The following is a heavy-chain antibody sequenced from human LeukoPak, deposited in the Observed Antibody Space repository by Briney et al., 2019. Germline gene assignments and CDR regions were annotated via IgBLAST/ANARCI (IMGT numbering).Heavy chain of an antibody. V-gene: IGHV3-74*01. D-gene: IGHD2-21*02. Sequence: GGSLRLSCAASGFTFSSYWMHWVRQAPGKGLVWVSRINSDGSSTSYADSVKGRFTISRDNAKNTLYLQMNSLRAEDTAVYYCARDRVPYCGGDCSNWFDPWGQGTLVTVSS. CDR1: GFTFSSYW. J-gene: IGHJ5*02. CDR2: INSDGSST. CDR3: ARDRVPYCGGDCSNWFDP.